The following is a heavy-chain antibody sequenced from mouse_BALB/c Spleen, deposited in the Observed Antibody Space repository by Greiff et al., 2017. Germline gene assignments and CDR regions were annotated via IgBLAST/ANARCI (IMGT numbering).Heavy chain of an antibody. CDR3: ARDYDYDYWYFDV. Sequence: EVKVVESGGGLVKPGGSLKLSCAASGFTFSSYAMSWVRQTPEKRLEWVASISSGGSTYYPDSVKGRFTISRDNARNILYLQMSSLRSEDTAMYYCARDYDYDYWYFDVWGAGTTVTVSS. J-gene: IGHJ1*01. D-gene: IGHD2-4*01. CDR1: GFTFSSYA. CDR2: ISSGGST. V-gene: IGHV5-6-5*01.